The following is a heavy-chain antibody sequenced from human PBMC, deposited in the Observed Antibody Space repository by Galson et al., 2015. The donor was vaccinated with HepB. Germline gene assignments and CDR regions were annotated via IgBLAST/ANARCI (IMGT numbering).Heavy chain of an antibody. CDR1: GFTFSSYG. CDR3: AKSWDQPPNYYYYMDV. CDR2: MSGSTGVT. V-gene: IGHV3-23*01. J-gene: IGHJ6*03. D-gene: IGHD2-2*01. Sequence: SLRLSCAASGFTFSSYGMHWVRLAPGKGLEWVSSMSGSTGVTVYADSVKGRFTISRDNSKNTLYLQMNSLRAEDTAVYYCAKSWDQPPNYYYYMDVWGKGTAVTVSS.